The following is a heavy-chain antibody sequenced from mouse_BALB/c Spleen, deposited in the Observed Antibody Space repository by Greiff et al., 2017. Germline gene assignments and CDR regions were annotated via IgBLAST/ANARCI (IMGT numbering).Heavy chain of an antibody. CDR3: AREGLDYRYEGYAMDY. J-gene: IGHJ4*01. D-gene: IGHD2-14*01. CDR2: ISDGGSYT. CDR1: GFTFSDYY. V-gene: IGHV5-4*02. Sequence: EVKLVESGGGLVKPGGSLKLSCAASGFTFSDYYMYWVRQTPEKRLEWVATISDGGSYTYYPDSVKGRFTISRDNAKNNLYLQMSSLKSEDTAMYYCAREGLDYRYEGYAMDYWGQGTSVTVSS.